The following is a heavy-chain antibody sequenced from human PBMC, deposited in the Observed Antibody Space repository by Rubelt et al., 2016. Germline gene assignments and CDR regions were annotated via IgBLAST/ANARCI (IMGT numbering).Heavy chain of an antibody. V-gene: IGHV4-38-2*02. D-gene: IGHD5-12*01. CDR3: ARVVIIDIVAYEGAFEI. CDR2: INYSGST. CDR1: GYSISSGYY. Sequence: QVQLQQWGAGLLKPSETLSLTCTVSGYSISSGYYWGWIRQPPGKGLAWFGSINYSGSTYYNPSLRGGVTISVTRSKNTFSRKVGVVTAADTAGHYVARVVIIDIVAYEGAFEIWGQGTMVTASS. J-gene: IGHJ3*02.